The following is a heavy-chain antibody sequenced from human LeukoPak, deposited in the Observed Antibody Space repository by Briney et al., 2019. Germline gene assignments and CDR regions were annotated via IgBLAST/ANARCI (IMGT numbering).Heavy chain of an antibody. CDR3: ANYGSGSYRFDP. D-gene: IGHD3-10*01. CDR2: IYYSGST. V-gene: IGHV4-31*03. J-gene: IGHJ5*02. CDR1: GGSISSVGYY. Sequence: SETLSLTCTVSGGSISSVGYYWSWIRQHPGKGLEWIGYIYYSGSTYYNPSLKSRVTISVDTSKNQFSLKLSSVTAADTAVYYCANYGSGSYRFDPWGQGTLVTVSS.